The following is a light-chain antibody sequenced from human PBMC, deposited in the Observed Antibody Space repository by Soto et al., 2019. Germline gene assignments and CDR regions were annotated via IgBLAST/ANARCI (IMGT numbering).Light chain of an antibody. V-gene: IGLV7-43*01. CDR2: STY. CDR1: TGAVTSDYY. J-gene: IGLJ3*02. Sequence: VVTQEPSLTVSPGGTVTLTCASSTGAVTSDYYPNWLQQKPGQAPRSLIHSTYTRHFWTPARFSGSLLGGKAALTVSDVQPEDEADYYCLLYHGAAQVFGGGTKVTVL. CDR3: LLYHGAAQV.